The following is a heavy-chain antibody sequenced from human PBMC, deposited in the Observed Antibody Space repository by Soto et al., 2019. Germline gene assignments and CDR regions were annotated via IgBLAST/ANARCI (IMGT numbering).Heavy chain of an antibody. D-gene: IGHD6-19*01. CDR1: GFTFSSYG. V-gene: IGHV3-33*01. CDR2: IWYDGSNK. J-gene: IGHJ4*02. CDR3: ARDYPADAVAGTWEFDY. Sequence: PGGSLRLSCAASGFTFSSYGMHWVRQAPGKGLEWVAVIWYDGSNKYYADSVKGRFTISRDNSKNTLYLQMNSLRAEDTAVYYCARDYPADAVAGTWEFDYWGQGTLVTVSS.